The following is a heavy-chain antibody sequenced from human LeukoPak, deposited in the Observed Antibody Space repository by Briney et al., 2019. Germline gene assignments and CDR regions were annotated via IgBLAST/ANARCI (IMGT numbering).Heavy chain of an antibody. D-gene: IGHD3-9*01. J-gene: IGHJ4*02. CDR1: GGSISSSRYY. CDR2: IYYSGST. Sequence: PSETLSLTCTVSGGSISSSRYYWAWIRQSPGKGLEWIGYIYYSGSTNYNPSLKSRVTISVDTSKNQFSLKLSSVTAADTAVYYCASRYYDILTSGDYWGQGTLVTVSS. V-gene: IGHV4-39*07. CDR3: ASRYYDILTSGDY.